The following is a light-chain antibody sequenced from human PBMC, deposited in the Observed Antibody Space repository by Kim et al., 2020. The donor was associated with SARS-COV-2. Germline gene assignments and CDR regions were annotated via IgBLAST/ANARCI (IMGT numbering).Light chain of an antibody. V-gene: IGLV3-19*01. Sequence: SSELTQDPAVSVALGQTVRITCQGDSLRSYYASWYQQKPGQAPVLVTYGKNNRTSGIPDRYSGSSSGNTASLTITGAQAEDQADYYSNTRESSGNQWVFG. J-gene: IGLJ3*02. CDR3: NTRESSGNQWV. CDR1: SLRSYY. CDR2: GKN.